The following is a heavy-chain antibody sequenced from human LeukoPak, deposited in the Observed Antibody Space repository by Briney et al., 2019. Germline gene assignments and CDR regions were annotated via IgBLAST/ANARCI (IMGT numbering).Heavy chain of an antibody. CDR2: IRSKAYGGTT. CDR1: GFTFGDSA. Sequence: GGSLRLSCTASGFTFGDSAMSWVRQAPGKGLEWVGFIRSKAYGGTTEYAASVKGRFTISRDDSKCIAYLQMNSLKTEDTAVYYCTRERGDIVGDFDYWGQGTLVTVSS. D-gene: IGHD2-15*01. V-gene: IGHV3-49*04. J-gene: IGHJ4*02. CDR3: TRERGDIVGDFDY.